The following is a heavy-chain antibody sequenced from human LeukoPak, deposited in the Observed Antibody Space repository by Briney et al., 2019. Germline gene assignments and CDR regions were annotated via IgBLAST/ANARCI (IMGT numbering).Heavy chain of an antibody. CDR2: INWSGGST. CDR1: GFTFDDYG. D-gene: IGHD3-10*01. Sequence: PGGSLRLSCAASGFTFDDYGMSWVRQAPGKGLEWVSGINWSGGSTGYADSVKGRFTISRDNAKNSLYLQMNSLRAEDTALYYCARVSSMVRGVIGCYYYYMDVWGKGTTVTVSS. J-gene: IGHJ6*03. V-gene: IGHV3-20*04. CDR3: ARVSSMVRGVIGCYYYYMDV.